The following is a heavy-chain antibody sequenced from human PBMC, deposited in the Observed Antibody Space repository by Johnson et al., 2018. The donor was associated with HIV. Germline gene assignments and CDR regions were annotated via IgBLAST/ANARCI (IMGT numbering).Heavy chain of an antibody. CDR1: GFTFSSYT. J-gene: IGHJ3*02. CDR2: ISYDGDNK. V-gene: IGHV3-30-3*01. CDR3: AKDRYIKGASTGFDI. D-gene: IGHD1-26*01. Sequence: QVQLVESGGGVVQPGTSLRLSCAASGFTFSSYTMHWVRQAPGKGLEWVAVISYDGDNKYYADSVKGRFTISRDNSKNTLYLQMNILRSEDTAVYYCAKDRYIKGASTGFDIWGQGTMVTVSS.